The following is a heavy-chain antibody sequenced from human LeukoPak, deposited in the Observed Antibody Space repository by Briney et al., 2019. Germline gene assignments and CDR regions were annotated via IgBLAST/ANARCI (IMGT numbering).Heavy chain of an antibody. CDR3: ARGLLESQFDH. D-gene: IGHD3-10*01. CDR2: ILSDHTT. Sequence: GWSLRLSCAASGFTVRSNYMSWVRQAPGKGRDWVSIILSDHTTHYPDSVKGRFTFSSDDSKNRLHLKTNRLRVEDTAVYYCARGLLESQFDHWGQGTLVTVSS. J-gene: IGHJ4*02. V-gene: IGHV3-53*01. CDR1: GFTVRSNY.